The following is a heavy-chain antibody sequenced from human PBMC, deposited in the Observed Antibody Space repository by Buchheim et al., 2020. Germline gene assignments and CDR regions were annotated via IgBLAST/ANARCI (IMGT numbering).Heavy chain of an antibody. D-gene: IGHD6-6*01. CDR3: AKVQYSSSPFFDY. V-gene: IGHV3-23*01. J-gene: IGHJ4*02. Sequence: EVQLLESGGGLVQPGGSLRLSCAASRFTFSSFAMSWVRQAPGKGLEWVSTISGTGSSTWYGDSVKGRFTISRDNSKNTLSLQMNSLRAEDTALYYCAKVQYSSSPFFDYWGQGTL. CDR1: RFTFSSFA. CDR2: ISGTGSST.